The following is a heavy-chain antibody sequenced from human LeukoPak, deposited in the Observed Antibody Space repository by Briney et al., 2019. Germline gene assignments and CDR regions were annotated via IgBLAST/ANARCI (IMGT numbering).Heavy chain of an antibody. CDR2: INHSGST. V-gene: IGHV4-34*01. Sequence: SETLSLTCAVYGGSFSGYYWSCIRQPPGKGLEWIGEINHSGSTNYNPSLKSRVTISVDTSKNQFSLKMSSVTAADTAVYYCARGGAAAGTYRRVARFDPWGQGTLVTVSS. J-gene: IGHJ5*02. D-gene: IGHD6-13*01. CDR1: GGSFSGYY. CDR3: ARGGAAAGTYRRVARFDP.